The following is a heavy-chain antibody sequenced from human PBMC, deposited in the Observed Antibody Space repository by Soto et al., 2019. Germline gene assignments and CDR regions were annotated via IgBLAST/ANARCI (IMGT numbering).Heavy chain of an antibody. CDR2: IYYSGST. CDR1: GGSISSSSYY. J-gene: IGHJ4*02. Sequence: SETLSLTCTVSGGSISSSSYYWGWIRQPPGKGLEWIGSIYYSGSTYYNPSLKSRVTISVDTSKNQFSLKLSSVTAADTAVYYCARMEGARYLDYWGQGTLVTVSS. V-gene: IGHV4-39*01. CDR3: ARMEGARYLDY. D-gene: IGHD1-26*01.